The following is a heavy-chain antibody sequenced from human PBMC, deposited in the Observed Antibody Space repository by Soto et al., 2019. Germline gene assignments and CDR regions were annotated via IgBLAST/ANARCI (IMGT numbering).Heavy chain of an antibody. D-gene: IGHD5-12*01. V-gene: IGHV5-51*01. CDR2: IYPGDSDT. CDR3: ARHRGSPGSYFGMDV. CDR1: GYSFTSYW. J-gene: IGHJ6*02. Sequence: GESLKISCKGSGYSFTSYWINWVRQMPGKGLEWMGVIYPGDSDTRYSPSFQGQVTISADKSINTAYLQWRSLKASDTAVYYCARHRGSPGSYFGMDVWGQGTTVTVSS.